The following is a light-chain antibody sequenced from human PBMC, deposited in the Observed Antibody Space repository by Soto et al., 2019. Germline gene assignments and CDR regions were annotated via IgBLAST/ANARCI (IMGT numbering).Light chain of an antibody. CDR1: QSVNSN. V-gene: IGKV3-15*01. J-gene: IGKJ1*01. Sequence: EIVMTQSPATLSVSPGERATLSCRASQSVNSNLAWYQQKPGQAPRLLIYGASTRATGIPARFSGSGSGTEFTLTISSLQSEDFAVYYCQQYGSSPWTFGQGTKVEIK. CDR3: QQYGSSPWT. CDR2: GAS.